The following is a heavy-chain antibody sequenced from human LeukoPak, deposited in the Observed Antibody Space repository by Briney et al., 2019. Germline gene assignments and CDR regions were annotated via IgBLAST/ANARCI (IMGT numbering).Heavy chain of an antibody. V-gene: IGHV4-31*03. Sequence: SETLSLTCTVSGGSISSGGYCWSWIRQHPGKGLEWIGYIYYSGSTYYNPSLKSRVTISVDTSKNQFSLKLSSVTAADTAVYYCARYLKTWGPRNYYYYMDVWGKGTTVTVSS. CDR3: ARYLKTWGPRNYYYYMDV. CDR1: GGSISSGGYC. CDR2: IYYSGST. D-gene: IGHD7-27*01. J-gene: IGHJ6*03.